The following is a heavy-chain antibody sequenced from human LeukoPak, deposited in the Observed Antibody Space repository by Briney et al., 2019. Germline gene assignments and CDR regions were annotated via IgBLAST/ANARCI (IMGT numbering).Heavy chain of an antibody. CDR2: IWYDGSNK. CDR1: GFTFSSYG. CDR3: ATAPYYYGSGSYPYYYYGMDV. J-gene: IGHJ6*02. V-gene: IGHV3-33*01. Sequence: PGRSPRLSCAASGFTFSSYGMHWVRQAPGKGLEWVAVIWYDGSNKYYADSVKGRFTISRDNSKNTLYLQMNSLRAEDTAVYYCATAPYYYGSGSYPYYYYGMDVWGQGTTVTVSS. D-gene: IGHD3-10*01.